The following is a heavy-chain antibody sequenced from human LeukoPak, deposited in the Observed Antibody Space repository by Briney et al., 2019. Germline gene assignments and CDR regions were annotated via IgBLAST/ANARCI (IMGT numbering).Heavy chain of an antibody. Sequence: ASVKVSCKASGYTFTSYDINWVRQATGQGLEWMGWMNPNSGNTGYAQKFQGRVTMTRNTSISTAYMELSSLRAEDTAVYYCAKAHEYDSSGYLAYWGQGTLVTVSS. CDR2: MNPNSGNT. V-gene: IGHV1-8*01. D-gene: IGHD3-22*01. CDR3: AKAHEYDSSGYLAY. J-gene: IGHJ4*02. CDR1: GYTFTSYD.